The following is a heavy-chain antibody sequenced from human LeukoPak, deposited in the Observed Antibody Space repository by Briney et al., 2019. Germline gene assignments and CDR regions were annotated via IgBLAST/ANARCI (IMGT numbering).Heavy chain of an antibody. J-gene: IGHJ6*02. CDR3: AGVEMATITEFYYYGMDV. D-gene: IGHD5-24*01. Sequence: GGSLRLSCAASGFTFSSYGMHWVRQAPRKGLEWVAVISYDGSNKYYADSVKGRFTISRDNSKNTLYLQMNSLRAEDTAVYYCAGVEMATITEFYYYGMDVWGQGTTVTVSS. CDR1: GFTFSSYG. V-gene: IGHV3-30*03. CDR2: ISYDGSNK.